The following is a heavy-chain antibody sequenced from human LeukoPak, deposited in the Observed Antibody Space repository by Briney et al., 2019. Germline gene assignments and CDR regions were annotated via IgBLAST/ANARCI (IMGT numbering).Heavy chain of an antibody. J-gene: IGHJ4*02. CDR3: ATDPGTMIVVP. CDR1: GFTFSRYA. CDR2: ISGSGGST. V-gene: IGHV3-23*01. Sequence: GGSLRLSCAVSGFTFSRYAMTWVRQAPGKGLEWVSGISGSGGSTYYADSVKGRFTISRDNSKNTLYLQMSSLRAEDTAVYYCATDPGTMIVVPWGQGTLVTVSS. D-gene: IGHD3-22*01.